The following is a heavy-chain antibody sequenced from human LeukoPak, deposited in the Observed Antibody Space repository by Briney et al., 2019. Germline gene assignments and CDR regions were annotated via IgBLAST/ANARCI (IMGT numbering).Heavy chain of an antibody. CDR3: ARHESSVVPSSFDY. D-gene: IGHD2-2*01. CDR2: IYYSGST. CDR1: GGSISSYY. Sequence: SETLSLTCTVSGGSISSYYWSWIRQPPGKGLEWIGYIYYSGSTNYNPSLKSRVTISVDTSKNQFSLKLSSVTAADTAVYDCARHESSVVPSSFDYWGQGTLVTVSS. J-gene: IGHJ4*02. V-gene: IGHV4-59*08.